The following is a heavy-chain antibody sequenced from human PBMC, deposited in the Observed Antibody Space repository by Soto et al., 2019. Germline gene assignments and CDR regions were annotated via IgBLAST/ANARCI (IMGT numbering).Heavy chain of an antibody. J-gene: IGHJ4*02. CDR2: IDRSATT. CDR1: SGSISSSGYY. Sequence: QLRLQESGPGLVKPSETLALTCSVSSGSISSSGYYWDWIRQPPGKGLEWIGSIDRSATTYYNPSLKGRVTMSVDTSKNQFSLRLTSVSAADTAVYYCARQVSYSDSLRNYFDKWGKGTLVTVSS. D-gene: IGHD3-3*01. V-gene: IGHV4-39*01. CDR3: ARQVSYSDSLRNYFDK.